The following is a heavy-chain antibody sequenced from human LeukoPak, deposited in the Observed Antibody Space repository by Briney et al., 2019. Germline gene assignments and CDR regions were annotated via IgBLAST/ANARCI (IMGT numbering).Heavy chain of an antibody. CDR3: ARAFQHLGELSLPNY. D-gene: IGHD3-16*02. Sequence: GSLRLSCTVSGFTVSSNSMSWVRQAPGKGLEWVSFIYSDNTHYSDSVKGRFTISRDNSKNTLYLQMNSLRAEDTAVYYCARAFQHLGELSLPNYWGQGTLVTVSS. J-gene: IGHJ4*02. CDR1: GFTVSSNS. CDR2: IYSDNT. V-gene: IGHV3-53*01.